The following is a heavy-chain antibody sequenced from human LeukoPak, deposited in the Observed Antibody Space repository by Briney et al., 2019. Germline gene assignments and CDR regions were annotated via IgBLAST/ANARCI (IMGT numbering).Heavy chain of an antibody. V-gene: IGHV4-34*01. D-gene: IGHD5-18*01. CDR3: ARGWIQLWSYYYYGMDV. Sequence: SETLSLTCAAYGGSFSGYYWSWIRQPPGKGLEWIGEINHSGSTNYNPSLKSRVTISVDTSKNQFSLKLSSVTAADTAVYYCARGWIQLWSYYYYGMDVWGQGTTVTVSS. CDR1: GGSFSGYY. CDR2: INHSGST. J-gene: IGHJ6*02.